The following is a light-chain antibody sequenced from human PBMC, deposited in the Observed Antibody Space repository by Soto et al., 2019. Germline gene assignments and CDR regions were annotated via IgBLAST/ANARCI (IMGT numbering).Light chain of an antibody. Sequence: EIVLTQSPVTLSLSPGERATLSCRASQTVGTSLAWYQHKPGQPPRLLIFAASTLASGIPGRFGGSGSGTDFTLTISSLEPEDFAVYYCQQFTSWPTTFGQGTRLEIK. V-gene: IGKV3-11*01. J-gene: IGKJ5*01. CDR3: QQFTSWPTT. CDR1: QTVGTS. CDR2: AAS.